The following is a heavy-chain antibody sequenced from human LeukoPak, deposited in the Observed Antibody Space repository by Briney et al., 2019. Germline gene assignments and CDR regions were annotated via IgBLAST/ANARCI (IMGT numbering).Heavy chain of an antibody. CDR3: TRVSDFWSGLHHDY. CDR2: IRSKAYGGTT. J-gene: IGHJ4*02. V-gene: IGHV3-49*04. Sequence: GGSLRLSCTASGFTFGDYAMIWVRQAPGKGLEWVGFIRSKAYGGTTEYAASVKGRFTISRDDSKSIAYLQMNSLKTEDTAVYYCTRVSDFWSGLHHDYWGQGTLVTVSS. CDR1: GFTFGDYA. D-gene: IGHD3-3*01.